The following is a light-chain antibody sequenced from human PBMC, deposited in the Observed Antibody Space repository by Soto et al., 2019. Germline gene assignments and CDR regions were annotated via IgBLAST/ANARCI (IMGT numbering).Light chain of an antibody. V-gene: IGLV1-47*02. Sequence: SALTQPPSASGTPGQGVTISCSGSSCNIGSNSVFWYQQLPTKAPKLFVYGDNQRPSGVPDRFSGSKSGTSVSLAISGLRSEDEADYYCAAWDDSLSGYVFXSGTKLTVL. CDR2: GDN. J-gene: IGLJ1*01. CDR1: SCNIGSNS. CDR3: AAWDDSLSGYV.